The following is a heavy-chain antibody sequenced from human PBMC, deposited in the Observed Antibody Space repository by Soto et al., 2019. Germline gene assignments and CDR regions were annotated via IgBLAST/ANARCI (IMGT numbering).Heavy chain of an antibody. J-gene: IGHJ5*02. CDR1: GYSFTSYW. CDR3: ARQGGMGGSSSPHFP. CDR2: IYPGDSDT. Sequence: PGESLTVSCKGSGYSFTSYWIGWVRQMPGKGLEWMGIIYPGDSDTRYSPSFQGQVTISADKSISTAYLQWSSLKASDTAMYYCARQGGMGGSSSPHFPWGQGTLVTVSS. V-gene: IGHV5-51*01. D-gene: IGHD6-6*01.